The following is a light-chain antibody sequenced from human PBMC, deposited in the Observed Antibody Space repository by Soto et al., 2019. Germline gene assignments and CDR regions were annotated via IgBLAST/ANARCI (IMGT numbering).Light chain of an antibody. CDR2: EVS. V-gene: IGLV2-18*02. Sequence: QSALTQPPSVSGSPGQSVTISCNGTSSDVGGYNRVSWYRQPPGTAPKLMIYEVSSRPSGVPDRFSGSKSGNTASLTISGLQAEDEADYYCSSYTSSSTYVFGTGTKLTVL. CDR1: SSDVGGYNR. J-gene: IGLJ1*01. CDR3: SSYTSSSTYV.